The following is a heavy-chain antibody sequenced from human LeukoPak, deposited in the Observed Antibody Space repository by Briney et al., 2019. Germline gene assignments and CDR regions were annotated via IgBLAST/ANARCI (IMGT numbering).Heavy chain of an antibody. V-gene: IGHV4-39*07. D-gene: IGHD3-10*01. CDR2: IYYSGST. CDR1: GGSISSSSYY. J-gene: IGHJ5*02. Sequence: PSETLSLTCTVSGGSISSSSYYWGWIRQPPGKGLEWIGSIYYSGSTYYNPSLKSRVTISVDTSKNQFSLKLSSVTAADTAVYYCARDGATYYYAPNWFDPWGQGTLVTVSS. CDR3: ARDGATYYYAPNWFDP.